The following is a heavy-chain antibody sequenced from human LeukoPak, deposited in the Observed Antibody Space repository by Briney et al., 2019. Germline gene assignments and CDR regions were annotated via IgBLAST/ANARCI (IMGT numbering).Heavy chain of an antibody. Sequence: GGSLRLSCAASGFIFNNYAMNWVRQAPGKGLECVSAISSGGSSTYYPDSVKGRFTISRDNSKNTLYLQMNSLRAEDTAVYYCAKDKHYCSSTSCYLYYFDYWGQGTLVTVSS. J-gene: IGHJ4*02. V-gene: IGHV3-23*01. CDR2: ISSGGSST. CDR3: AKDKHYCSSTSCYLYYFDY. D-gene: IGHD2-2*01. CDR1: GFIFNNYA.